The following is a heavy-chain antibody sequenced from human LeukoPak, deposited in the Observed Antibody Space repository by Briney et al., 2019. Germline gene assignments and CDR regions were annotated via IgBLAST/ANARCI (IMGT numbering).Heavy chain of an antibody. V-gene: IGHV3-7*01. J-gene: IGHJ4*02. CDR1: GFTFSSYW. CDR3: ARGYWDCSRTTCPFDY. D-gene: IGHD2-2*01. CDR2: IKQDGSEK. Sequence: GGSLRLSCAASGFTFSSYWMSWVRQAPGKGLEWVANIKQDGSEKYYVDSVKGRFTISRDNAKNSLYLQMNSLRAEDTAVYYCARGYWDCSRTTCPFDYWGQGTLVTVSS.